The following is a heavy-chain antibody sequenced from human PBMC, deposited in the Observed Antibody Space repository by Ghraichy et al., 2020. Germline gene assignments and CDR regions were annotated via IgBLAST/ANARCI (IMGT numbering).Heavy chain of an antibody. CDR2: IYYSGST. CDR1: GGSISSGGYY. Sequence: SETLSLTCTVSGGSISSGGYYWSWIRQHPGKGLEWIGYIYYSGSTYYNPSLKSRVTISVDTSKNQFSLKLSSVTAADTAVYYCARRQQLVLLSSWFDPWGQGTLVTVSS. CDR3: ARRQQLVLLSSWFDP. J-gene: IGHJ5*02. D-gene: IGHD6-6*01. V-gene: IGHV4-31*03.